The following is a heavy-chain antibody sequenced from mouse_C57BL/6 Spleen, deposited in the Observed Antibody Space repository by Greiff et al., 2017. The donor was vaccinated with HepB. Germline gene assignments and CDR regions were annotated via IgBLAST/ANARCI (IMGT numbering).Heavy chain of an antibody. V-gene: IGHV3-6*01. Sequence: EVKLQESGPGLVKPSQSLSLTCSVTGYSITSGYYWNWLRPFPGNKLGWMGYISYDGSNNYNPSLKNRISITHTTTKNQFFLKLNSVTAEDTATYCCARGGGSSYWYFDVWGTGTTVTVSS. J-gene: IGHJ1*03. D-gene: IGHD1-1*01. CDR2: ISYDGSN. CDR1: GYSITSGYY. CDR3: ARGGGSSYWYFDV.